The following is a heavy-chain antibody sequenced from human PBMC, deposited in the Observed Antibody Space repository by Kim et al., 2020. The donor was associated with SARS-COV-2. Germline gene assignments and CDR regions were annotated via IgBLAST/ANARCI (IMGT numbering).Heavy chain of an antibody. D-gene: IGHD3-10*01. CDR1: GFTFSSYA. CDR2: ISYDGSNK. V-gene: IGHV3-30*04. Sequence: GGSLRLSCAASGFTFSSYAMHWVRQAPGKGLEWVAVISYDGSNKYYADSVKGRFTISRDNSKNTLYLQMNSLSAEDTAVYYCARDSRSGLLWFGGLSIGGYFQHWGQGTLVTVSS. CDR3: ARDSRSGLLWFGGLSIGGYFQH. J-gene: IGHJ1*01.